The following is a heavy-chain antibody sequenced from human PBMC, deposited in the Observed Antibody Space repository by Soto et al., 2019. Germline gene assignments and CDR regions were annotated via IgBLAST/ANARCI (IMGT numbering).Heavy chain of an antibody. Sequence: EVQLVESGGGLIQPGGSLRLSCAVSGFTVSNNYMSWVRQAPGKGLEGVSVIYSGGYTAYGDSVKGRFTISRDNSKNKLILKIKGRQADARAVYYCGTGPGGGGYWGQGTLVTVSS. J-gene: IGHJ4*02. CDR3: GTGPGGGGY. CDR2: IYSGGYT. CDR1: GFTVSNNY. D-gene: IGHD3-10*01. V-gene: IGHV3-53*01.